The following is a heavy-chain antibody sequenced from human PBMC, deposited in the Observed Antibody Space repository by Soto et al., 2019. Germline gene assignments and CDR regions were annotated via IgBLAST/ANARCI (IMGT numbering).Heavy chain of an antibody. Sequence: PSETLSLTCAVYGGSFSGYYWSWIRQPPGKGLEWIGEINHSGSTNYNPSLKSRVTISVDTSKNQFSLKLSSVTAADTAVYYCARSPPLSLGELSHLDYWGQGTLVTVSS. D-gene: IGHD3-16*02. J-gene: IGHJ4*02. CDR1: GGSFSGYY. CDR3: ARSPPLSLGELSHLDY. V-gene: IGHV4-34*01. CDR2: INHSGST.